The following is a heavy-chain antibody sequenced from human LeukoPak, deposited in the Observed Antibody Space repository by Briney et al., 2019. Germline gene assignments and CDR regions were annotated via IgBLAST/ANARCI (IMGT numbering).Heavy chain of an antibody. Sequence: PSETLSLTCTVSGGSIRGYYWSWIRQPPGERLEWIGYIYYSGSTNYNPSLKSRVTISVDTSKNQFSLKLSSVTAADTAVYYCARGNVRESGYCSSTSCYRIDYWGQGTLVTVSS. V-gene: IGHV4-59*01. J-gene: IGHJ4*02. D-gene: IGHD2-2*01. CDR3: ARGNVRESGYCSSTSCYRIDY. CDR1: GGSIRGYY. CDR2: IYYSGST.